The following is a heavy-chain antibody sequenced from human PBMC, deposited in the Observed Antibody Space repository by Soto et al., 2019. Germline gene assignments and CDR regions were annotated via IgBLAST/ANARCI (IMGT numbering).Heavy chain of an antibody. J-gene: IGHJ4*02. Sequence: SETLSLTCAVYGGSLNDYYWSWIRQPPGKGLEWIGEINHTGHNNYNPSLKSRVTISVDRSKNQFSLKLNSVTPEDAAVYYCASDGWDFASGSYDIHYRGQGTPVTV. CDR1: GGSLNDYY. D-gene: IGHD3-10*01. V-gene: IGHV4-34*01. CDR3: ASDGWDFASGSYDIHY. CDR2: INHTGHN.